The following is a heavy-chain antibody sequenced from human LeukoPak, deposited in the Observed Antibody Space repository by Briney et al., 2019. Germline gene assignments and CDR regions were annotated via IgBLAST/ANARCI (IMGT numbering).Heavy chain of an antibody. V-gene: IGHV3-13*04. CDR3: ARAYRGYYGSGSYYNDAFDI. J-gene: IGHJ3*02. Sequence: GGSLRLSCAASGFAFSSYDMHWVRQAKGKGLEWVSAIGIAGGTCYPGSVKGRFTISRENAKNSLYLQMNSLTAGDTAVYYCARAYRGYYGSGSYYNDAFDIWSQGTMVTVSS. CDR1: GFAFSSYD. CDR2: IGIAGGT. D-gene: IGHD3-10*01.